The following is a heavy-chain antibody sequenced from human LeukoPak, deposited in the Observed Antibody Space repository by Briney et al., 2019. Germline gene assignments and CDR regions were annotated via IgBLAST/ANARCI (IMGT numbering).Heavy chain of an antibody. Sequence: PGGSLRLSCAASGFTFSNYAMSWVRQAPGKGLEWVSGISGSGGNTYYADSVKGRFSISRDNSKITLYLQMNSLRAEDTAVYYCAKAAGPPGDDYWGQGTLVTVSS. V-gene: IGHV3-23*01. D-gene: IGHD3-16*01. CDR3: AKAAGPPGDDY. CDR1: GFTFSNYA. CDR2: ISGSGGNT. J-gene: IGHJ4*02.